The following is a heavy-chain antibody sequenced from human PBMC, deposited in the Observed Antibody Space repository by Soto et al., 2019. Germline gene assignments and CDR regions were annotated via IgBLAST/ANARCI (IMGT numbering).Heavy chain of an antibody. CDR2: INPNSGGT. D-gene: IGHD3-10*01. Sequence: ASVQGSCKASGYTFTGYYRHSVRQAPGQGLEWMGWINPNSGGTNYAQKFQGWVTMTRDTSISTAYMELSRLRSDDTAVYYCAKDSGSYSWFDPWGQGTLVTVSS. CDR3: AKDSGSYSWFDP. V-gene: IGHV1-2*04. J-gene: IGHJ5*02. CDR1: GYTFTGYY.